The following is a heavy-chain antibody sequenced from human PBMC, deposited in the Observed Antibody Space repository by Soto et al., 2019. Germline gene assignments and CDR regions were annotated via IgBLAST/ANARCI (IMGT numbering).Heavy chain of an antibody. J-gene: IGHJ4*02. V-gene: IGHV4-39*02. Sequence: SETLSLTCTVSGGSISGNTFYWGWIRQPPGKGLEWIGSIHYSGSTYYNPSLKSRVTISVDTSSNHFSLNLMSMTAADTAVYYCAMTKGRIPEGFDYWGQGALVTVSS. D-gene: IGHD2-21*01. CDR2: IHYSGST. CDR1: GGSISGNTFY. CDR3: AMTKGRIPEGFDY.